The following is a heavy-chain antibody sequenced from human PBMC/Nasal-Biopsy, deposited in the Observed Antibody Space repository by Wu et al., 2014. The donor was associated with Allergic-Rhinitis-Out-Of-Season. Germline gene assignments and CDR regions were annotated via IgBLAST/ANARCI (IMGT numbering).Heavy chain of an antibody. J-gene: IGHJ2*01. Sequence: ETLSLTCTVSGGSISSYYWSWIRQPPGKGLEWIGYIYYSGSTNYNPSLKSRVTISVDTSKNQFSLKLSSVTAADTAVYYCARVAGIAAAGTWWYFDLWGRGTLVTVSS. CDR1: GGSISSYY. CDR3: ARVAGIAAAGTWWYFDL. V-gene: IGHV4-59*01. CDR2: IYYSGST. D-gene: IGHD6-13*01.